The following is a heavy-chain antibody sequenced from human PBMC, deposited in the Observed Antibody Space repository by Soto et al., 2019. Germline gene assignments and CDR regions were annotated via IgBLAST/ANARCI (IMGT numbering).Heavy chain of an antibody. CDR3: ARAGRTYYYDSSGYYLGY. J-gene: IGHJ4*02. Sequence: ASVKVSCKASGYTFTGYYMHWVRQAPGQGLEWMGWINPNSGGTNYAQKFQGRVTMTRDTSISTAYMELSRLRSDDTAVYYCARAGRTYYYDSSGYYLGYWGKGTLVTVSS. D-gene: IGHD3-22*01. CDR2: INPNSGGT. V-gene: IGHV1-2*02. CDR1: GYTFTGYY.